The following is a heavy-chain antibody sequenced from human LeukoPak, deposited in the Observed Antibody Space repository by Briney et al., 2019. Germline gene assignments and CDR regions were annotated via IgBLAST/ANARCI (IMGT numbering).Heavy chain of an antibody. J-gene: IGHJ4*02. Sequence: SEILSLTCTVSGGSISSYYWSWIRQPPGKGLEWIGYIYYSGSTNYNPSLKSRVTISVDTSKNQFSLKLSSVTAADTAVYYCARTKGGYYQLVFDYWGQGTLVTVSS. CDR2: IYYSGST. V-gene: IGHV4-59*01. CDR1: GGSISSYY. D-gene: IGHD3-10*01. CDR3: ARTKGGYYQLVFDY.